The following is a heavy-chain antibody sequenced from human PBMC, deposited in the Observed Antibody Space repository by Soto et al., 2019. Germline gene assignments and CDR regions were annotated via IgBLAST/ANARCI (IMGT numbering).Heavy chain of an antibody. Sequence: GGSLRLSCAASGFTFSSYGMHWVRQAPGKGLEWVAVISYDGSNKYYADSVKGRFTISRDNSKNTLYLQMNSLRAEDTAVYYCAKDLVYWGQGTLVTVSS. V-gene: IGHV3-30*18. D-gene: IGHD2-15*01. CDR1: GFTFSSYG. J-gene: IGHJ4*02. CDR3: AKDLVY. CDR2: ISYDGSNK.